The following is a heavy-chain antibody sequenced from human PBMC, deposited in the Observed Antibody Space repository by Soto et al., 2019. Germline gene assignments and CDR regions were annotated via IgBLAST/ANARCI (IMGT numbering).Heavy chain of an antibody. Sequence: EVQLLESGGDLVQPGGSLRVSCAASGFMFSSHGMSWVRQAPGKGLEWVSSISSGGDLTYYADSVKGRFTVSRDNLENTLSLQMDSLRAEDTATYYCAKIGQIGNWFFDYCGQGTLVTVSS. CDR1: GFMFSSHG. V-gene: IGHV3-23*01. CDR3: AKIGQIGNWFFDY. CDR2: ISSGGDLT. D-gene: IGHD1-1*01. J-gene: IGHJ4*02.